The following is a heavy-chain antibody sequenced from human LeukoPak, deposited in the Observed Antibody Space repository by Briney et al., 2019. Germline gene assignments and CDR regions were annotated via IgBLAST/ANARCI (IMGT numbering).Heavy chain of an antibody. CDR3: ARHTNTCLDY. CDR1: GYPFTGHH. Sequence: ASVKVSCKASGYPFTGHHLHWVRQAPGQGLEWMAWINPNIVGTNYAQKFQGRVTVTRDTSISTAYMELSRLTSDDTAVYYCARHTNTCLDYWGLGTLVTVSS. D-gene: IGHD2-2*01. V-gene: IGHV1-2*02. J-gene: IGHJ4*02. CDR2: INPNIVGT.